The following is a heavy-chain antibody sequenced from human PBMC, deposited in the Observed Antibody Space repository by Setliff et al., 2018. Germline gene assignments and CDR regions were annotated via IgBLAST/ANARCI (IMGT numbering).Heavy chain of an antibody. CDR3: ATPGRDDLDSPFEPFDI. CDR2: IHQRGRT. D-gene: IGHD3-3*01. Sequence: SSETLSLTCGVSGVSITSGHYWGWIRQSPGKGLEWLATIHQRGRTYYNPSLQSRVSVSLDTSKNHFSLRLTSMTAADTAVYYCATPGRDDLDSPFEPFDIWGQGTMVTVSS. J-gene: IGHJ3*02. V-gene: IGHV4-38-2*01. CDR1: GVSITSGHY.